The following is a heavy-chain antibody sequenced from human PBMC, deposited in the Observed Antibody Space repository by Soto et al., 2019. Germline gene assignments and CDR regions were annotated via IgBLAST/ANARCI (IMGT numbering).Heavy chain of an antibody. CDR2: ISSSSSYI. J-gene: IGHJ6*02. Sequence: PGGSLRLSCAASGFTLSSYSMNWVRQAPGKGLEWVSSISSSSSYIYYADSVKGRFTISRNNAKNSLYLKMNSLRAEDTAVYYCARESQLTDGYGMDVWGQGTTVTVSS. CDR1: GFTLSSYS. D-gene: IGHD2-2*01. V-gene: IGHV3-21*01. CDR3: ARESQLTDGYGMDV.